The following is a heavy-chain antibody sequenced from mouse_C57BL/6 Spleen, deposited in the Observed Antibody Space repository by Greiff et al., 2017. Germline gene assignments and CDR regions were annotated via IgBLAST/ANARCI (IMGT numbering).Heavy chain of an antibody. D-gene: IGHD1-1*01. J-gene: IGHJ4*01. Sequence: QVQLKQSGAELVRPGTSVKVSCKASGYAFTNYLIEWVKQRPGQGLEWIGVINPGSGGTNYNEKFKGKATLTADKSSSTAYMQLSSLTSEDSAVYFCAREYYYGSSPYYYARDYWGQGTSVTVSS. V-gene: IGHV1-54*01. CDR3: AREYYYGSSPYYYARDY. CDR1: GYAFTNYL. CDR2: INPGSGGT.